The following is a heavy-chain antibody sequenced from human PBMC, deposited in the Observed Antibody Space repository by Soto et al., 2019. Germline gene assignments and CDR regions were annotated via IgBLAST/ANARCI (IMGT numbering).Heavy chain of an antibody. CDR1: GYTFTSYD. CDR3: ASGEVFTGYSSSWYLGALDY. Sequence: ASVKVSCKASGYTFTSYDINWVRQATGQGLEWMGWMNPNSGNTGYAQKFQGRVTMTRNTSISTAYMELRSLRSDDTAVYYCASGEVFTGYSSSWYLGALDYWGQGTLVTVSS. D-gene: IGHD6-13*01. CDR2: MNPNSGNT. V-gene: IGHV1-8*01. J-gene: IGHJ4*02.